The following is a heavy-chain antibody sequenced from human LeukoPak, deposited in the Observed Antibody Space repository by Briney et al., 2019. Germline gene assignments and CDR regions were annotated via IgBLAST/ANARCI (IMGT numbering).Heavy chain of an antibody. CDR1: GFTFSSYG. CDR3: AKVPSRKYGDSVY. Sequence: GGSLRLSCAASGFTFSSYGMHWVRQAPGKGLEWVAVISYDGSNKYYADSVKGRFTISRDNSKNTLYLQMNSLRAEDTAAYYCAKVPSRKYGDSVYWGQGTLVTVSS. V-gene: IGHV3-30*18. D-gene: IGHD4-17*01. J-gene: IGHJ4*02. CDR2: ISYDGSNK.